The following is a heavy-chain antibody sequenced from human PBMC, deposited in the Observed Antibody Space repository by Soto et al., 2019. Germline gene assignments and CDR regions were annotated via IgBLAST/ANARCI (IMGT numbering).Heavy chain of an antibody. D-gene: IGHD2-8*01. V-gene: IGHV3-23*01. CDR2: VSLTGDRT. J-gene: IGHJ4*02. Sequence: GGSLRLSCVASRFSFSSYEMSWVRQAAGKGLEWVSRVSLTGDRTNYAGSVKGRFTVSRDNFRNTLYLEMDSLRPEDTAIYYCARGGGYCTPTSCAIDSWGRGTPVTVSS. CDR3: ARGGGYCTPTSCAIDS. CDR1: RFSFSSYE.